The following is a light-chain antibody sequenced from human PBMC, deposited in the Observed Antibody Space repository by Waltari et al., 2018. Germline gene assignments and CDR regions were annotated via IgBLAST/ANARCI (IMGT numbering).Light chain of an antibody. V-gene: IGLV2-11*01. CDR1: DVGGYDY. CDR3: CSNAGSHTYF. Sequence: QSALTQPRSVSGSPGQSVTISCTGIDVGGYDYVSWYQQYPGKAPKLIIYRVTKRPSWVPDRFSCSRSGNTASLTISGLQAEDEADYYCCSNAGSHTYFFGPGTKVTVL. J-gene: IGLJ1*01. CDR2: RVT.